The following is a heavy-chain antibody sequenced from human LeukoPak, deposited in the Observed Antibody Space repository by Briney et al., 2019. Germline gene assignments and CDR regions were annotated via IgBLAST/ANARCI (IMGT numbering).Heavy chain of an antibody. J-gene: IGHJ4*02. CDR3: VRRMVGAIRPFDY. V-gene: IGHV4-30-4*08. CDR2: MYYSGST. CDR1: GGSISNGDHY. D-gene: IGHD1-26*01. Sequence: SETLSLTCTVSGGSISNGDHYWSWIRQPPGKGLEWIGYMYYSGSTYYSPSLKSRVTISVDTSKNQFSLKLSSVTAADTAVYYCVRRMVGAIRPFDYWGQGTLVTVSS.